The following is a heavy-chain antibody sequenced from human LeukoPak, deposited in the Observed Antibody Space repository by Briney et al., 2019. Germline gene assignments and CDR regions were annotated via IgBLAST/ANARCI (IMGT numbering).Heavy chain of an antibody. V-gene: IGHV4-59*01. CDR3: ARGGSTTWRIGYYFDY. J-gene: IGHJ4*02. CDR1: GGSINSYY. D-gene: IGHD6-13*01. CDR2: IYSAGST. Sequence: SEPLSLTCTVSGGSINSYYWNWIRQSPGQGLEWIGFIYSAGSTNYNPSLKSRVAISVDTSQNQFSLKPKSVTAADTAVYYCARGGSTTWRIGYYFDYWGQGALVTVSS.